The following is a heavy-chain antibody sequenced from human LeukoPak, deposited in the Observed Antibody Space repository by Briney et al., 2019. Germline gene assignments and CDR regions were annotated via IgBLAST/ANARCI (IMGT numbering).Heavy chain of an antibody. CDR1: GFTFSSYE. Sequence: PGGSLRLSCVVSGFTFSSYEMNWVRQVPGKGLECIAYIRSSGSNIYYADSVKGRFIISRDNAKNSLYLQMDSLRAEDTGLYYCARDSGVTGRPDYSDYWGQGSLVAVSS. CDR3: ARDSGVTGRPDYSDY. V-gene: IGHV3-48*03. CDR2: IRSSGSNI. D-gene: IGHD6-6*01. J-gene: IGHJ4*02.